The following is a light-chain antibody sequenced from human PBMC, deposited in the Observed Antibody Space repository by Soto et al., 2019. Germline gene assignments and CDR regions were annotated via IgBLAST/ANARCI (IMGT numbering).Light chain of an antibody. CDR2: KAY. J-gene: IGKJ1*01. V-gene: IGKV1-5*03. CDR3: QQYTNYRT. Sequence: DIQMTQSPSTLSASVGDRVTITCRASQNINSWLAWYQQKPGKAPKLLIYKAYSLESGVPSRFSGSGSGTEFTLTISSLQPDDFATYYCQQYTNYRTCGQGTKVE. CDR1: QNINSW.